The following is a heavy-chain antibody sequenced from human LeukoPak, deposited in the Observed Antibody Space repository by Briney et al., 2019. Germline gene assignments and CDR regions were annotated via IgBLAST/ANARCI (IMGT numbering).Heavy chain of an antibody. CDR1: GFTFSSYG. CDR2: ISYDGSNK. D-gene: IGHD2-2*01. CDR3: AKDRELGYCSSTSCYGSDY. Sequence: GGSLRLSCAASGFTFSSYGMHWVRQAPGKGLEWVAVISYDGSNKYYADSVKGRFTISRDNSKNTLYLQMNSLIAEDTAVYYCAKDRELGYCSSTSCYGSDYWGQGTLVTVSS. J-gene: IGHJ4*02. V-gene: IGHV3-30*18.